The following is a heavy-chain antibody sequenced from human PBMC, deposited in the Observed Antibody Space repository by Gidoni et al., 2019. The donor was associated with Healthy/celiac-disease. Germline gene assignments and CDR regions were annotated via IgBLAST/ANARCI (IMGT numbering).Heavy chain of an antibody. J-gene: IGHJ5*02. CDR2: ISSSSSYI. Sequence: EVQLVESGGGLVKPEGSLRLSCAASGFTFSSYSMNWVRQAPGKGLEWVSSISSSSSYIYYADSVKGRFTISRDNAKNSLYLQMNSLRAEDTAVYYCARRLGSKGWFDPWGQGTLVTVSS. D-gene: IGHD2-15*01. CDR3: ARRLGSKGWFDP. CDR1: GFTFSSYS. V-gene: IGHV3-21*01.